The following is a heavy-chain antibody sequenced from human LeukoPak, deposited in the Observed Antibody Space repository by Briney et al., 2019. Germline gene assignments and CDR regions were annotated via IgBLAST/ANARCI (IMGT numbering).Heavy chain of an antibody. Sequence: PGGSLRLSSAASGFTFSNDWMHWVRQPPGKGLVWVSRINGDGSSTTYADSVKGRFTISRDNAKNTLYLQMNSLRAEDTAVYYCAGLGYCTSTNCYIDYWGQGTVVTVSS. CDR2: INGDGSST. D-gene: IGHD2-2*02. CDR3: AGLGYCTSTNCYIDY. V-gene: IGHV3-74*01. J-gene: IGHJ4*02. CDR1: GFTFSNDW.